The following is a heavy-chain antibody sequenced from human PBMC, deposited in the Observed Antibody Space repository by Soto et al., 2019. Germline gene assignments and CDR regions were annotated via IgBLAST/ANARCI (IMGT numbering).Heavy chain of an antibody. Sequence: EEQVVESGGGLVQPGGSLRLSCVVSGVTFSSYWMSWVRQAPGKGLEWVANIKHDGSETYYVDSVKGRFTISRDNAKNSLYLPLNSLRAEDTAVYYCASSYSSSLRRGYYYGMDVWGQGTTVTVSS. CDR2: IKHDGSET. D-gene: IGHD6-13*01. CDR3: ASSYSSSLRRGYYYGMDV. CDR1: GVTFSSYW. J-gene: IGHJ6*02. V-gene: IGHV3-7*01.